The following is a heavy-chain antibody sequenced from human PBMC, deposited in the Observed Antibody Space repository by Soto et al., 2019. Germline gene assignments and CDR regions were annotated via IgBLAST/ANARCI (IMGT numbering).Heavy chain of an antibody. D-gene: IGHD6-6*01. CDR1: GFTIDDYS. CDR3: AKDLAEYSSSSPLDY. CDR2: ISWNSGSI. Sequence: PGGSLRLSCAAAGFTIDDYSMHLVGPAPGKGLEWVSGISWNSGSIGYADSVKGRFTISRDNAKNSLYLQMNSLRAEDTALYYCAKDLAEYSSSSPLDYWGQGTLVTVSS. V-gene: IGHV3-9*01. J-gene: IGHJ4*02.